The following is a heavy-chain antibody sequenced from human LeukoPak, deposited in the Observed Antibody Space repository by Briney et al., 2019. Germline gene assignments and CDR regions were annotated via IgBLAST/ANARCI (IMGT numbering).Heavy chain of an antibody. CDR1: GGSISISNW. V-gene: IGHV4-4*02. J-gene: IGHJ3*02. CDR2: IYHSGST. Sequence: SGTLSLTCAVSGGSISISNWWSWVRQPPGKGLEWIGEIYHSGSTNYNPSLKSRVTISVDKSKNQFSLKLRSVTAADTAVYYCAREERLANWNDASAFDIWGQGTMVTVSS. CDR3: AREERLANWNDASAFDI. D-gene: IGHD1-20*01.